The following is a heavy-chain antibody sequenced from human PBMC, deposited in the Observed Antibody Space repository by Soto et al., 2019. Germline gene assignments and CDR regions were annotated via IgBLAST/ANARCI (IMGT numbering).Heavy chain of an antibody. CDR1: GFTFSSYS. D-gene: IGHD3-3*01. J-gene: IGHJ4*02. CDR2: ISSSSSYI. V-gene: IGHV3-21*01. Sequence: PGGSLRLSCAASGFTFSSYSMNWVRQAPGKGLEWVSSISSSSSYIYYADSVKGRFTISRDNAKNSLYLQMNSLRAEDTAVYYCARDSTYYDFWSGYYPNPFDYWRQGTLVTVSS. CDR3: ARDSTYYDFWSGYYPNPFDY.